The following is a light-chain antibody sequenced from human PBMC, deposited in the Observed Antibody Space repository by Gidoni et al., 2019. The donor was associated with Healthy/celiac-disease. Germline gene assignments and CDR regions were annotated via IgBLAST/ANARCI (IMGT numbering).Light chain of an antibody. CDR2: AAS. CDR1: QRISSY. Sequence: IQMTQHPSSLSASVGDRVTITCRASQRISSYLNWYQQKPGKVPKLLIYAASSLQSGVPSRFSGSGSGTDFTLTISSLQPEDFATYYCQQSYSTPRTFGPGTKVDIK. V-gene: IGKV1-39*01. J-gene: IGKJ3*01. CDR3: QQSYSTPRT.